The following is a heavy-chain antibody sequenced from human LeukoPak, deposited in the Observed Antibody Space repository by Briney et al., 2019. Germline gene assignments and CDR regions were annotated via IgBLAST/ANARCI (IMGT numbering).Heavy chain of an antibody. CDR3: ARGATYAYYQDY. CDR1: GFTFSSHW. J-gene: IGHJ4*02. V-gene: IGHV3-74*01. CDR2: IKYDASST. D-gene: IGHD1-26*01. Sequence: RAGGSLRLSCADSGFTFSSHWMHWVRHAPGKGLVWVSRIKYDASSTSYADSVKGRFTISRDNAKNTLYLQMNSLRAEDTAVYYCARGATYAYYQDYWGQGTLVTVSS.